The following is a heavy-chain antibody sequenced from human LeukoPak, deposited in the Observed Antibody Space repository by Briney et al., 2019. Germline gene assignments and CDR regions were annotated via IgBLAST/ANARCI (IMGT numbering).Heavy chain of an antibody. CDR1: GGSISNSSYY. CDR2: IYYSGST. Sequence: SETLSLTCTVSGGSISNSSYYWGWIRQPPGKGLEWIGSIYYSGSTYYNPSLKSRVTISVDTSKNQFSLKLSSVTAADTAVYYCARDPYLVPAAIGAFDIWGQGTMVTVSS. J-gene: IGHJ3*02. CDR3: ARDPYLVPAAIGAFDI. V-gene: IGHV4-39*07. D-gene: IGHD2-2*02.